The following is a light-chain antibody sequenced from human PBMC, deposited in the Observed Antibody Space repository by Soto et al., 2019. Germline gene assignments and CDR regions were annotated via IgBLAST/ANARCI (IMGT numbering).Light chain of an antibody. CDR2: EVS. Sequence: QSALTQPASVSGSPGQSITISCTGSYSDVGTYNYVSWYQQHPGTAPKLMIHEVSDRPSGVSNRFSGSKSGNTASLTISGLQAEDEADYYCSSYTSSSTVVFGGGTKLTVL. CDR3: SSYTSSSTVV. V-gene: IGLV2-14*01. CDR1: YSDVGTYNY. J-gene: IGLJ2*01.